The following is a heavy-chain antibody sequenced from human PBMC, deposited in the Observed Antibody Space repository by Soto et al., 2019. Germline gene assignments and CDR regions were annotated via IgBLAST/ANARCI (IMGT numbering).Heavy chain of an antibody. CDR2: ISGSDGKT. Sequence: SLRLSCASSGFSFGSYALSWVRQAPGKGLEWVSTISGSDGKTFYADSVKGRFSISRDTSQSTLYLQMNSLRADDTAMYYCARWSYLDYWGQGTRVTVSS. CDR3: ARWSYLDY. V-gene: IGHV3-23*01. J-gene: IGHJ4*02. CDR1: GFSFGSYA. D-gene: IGHD3-3*01.